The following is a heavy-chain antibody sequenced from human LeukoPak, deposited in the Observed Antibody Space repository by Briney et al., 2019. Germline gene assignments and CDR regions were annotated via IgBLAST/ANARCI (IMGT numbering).Heavy chain of an antibody. CDR1: GFTFSSYA. V-gene: IGHV3-23*01. Sequence: GGSLRLSCAASGFTFSSYAMSWVRQAPGKGLEWVSAISGSGGSTYYADSVKGRFTISRDNAKNSLYLQMNSLRAEDTALYYCAKDEKNYYGSGSLDYWGQGTLVTVSS. CDR2: ISGSGGST. CDR3: AKDEKNYYGSGSLDY. D-gene: IGHD3-10*01. J-gene: IGHJ4*02.